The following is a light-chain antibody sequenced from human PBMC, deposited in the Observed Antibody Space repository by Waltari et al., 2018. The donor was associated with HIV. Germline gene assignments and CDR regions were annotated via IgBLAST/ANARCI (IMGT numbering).Light chain of an antibody. V-gene: IGLV2-23*01. J-gene: IGLJ3*02. CDR1: SSDVGSYNL. CDR2: EDD. CDR3: CSYAGSTTWL. Sequence: SALTQPASVSGSPGQAITVSCTGSSSDVGSYNLVSWYQQHPGKAPKLMIYEDDKRPSGVSNRFPGSNSGNTASLTISGLQAEDDADYYCCSYAGSTTWLFGGGTKLTVL.